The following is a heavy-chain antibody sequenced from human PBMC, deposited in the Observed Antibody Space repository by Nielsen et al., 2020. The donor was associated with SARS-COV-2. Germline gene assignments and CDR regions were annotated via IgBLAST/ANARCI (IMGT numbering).Heavy chain of an antibody. Sequence: SVKVSCKTSGGTFSDYAISWVRQAPGQGLEWMGGIIPIFGTTDYAQKFQGRVTITADESTTTAYMELSSLRSEDTAVYYCARVTMITFGGVIVTDYYYMDVWGKGTTVTVSS. V-gene: IGHV1-69*13. CDR2: IIPIFGTT. CDR1: GGTFSDYA. J-gene: IGHJ6*03. CDR3: ARVTMITFGGVIVTDYYYMDV. D-gene: IGHD3-16*02.